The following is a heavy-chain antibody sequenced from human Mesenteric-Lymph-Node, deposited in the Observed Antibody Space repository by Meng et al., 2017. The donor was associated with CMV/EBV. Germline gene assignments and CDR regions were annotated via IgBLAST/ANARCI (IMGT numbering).Heavy chain of an antibody. J-gene: IGHJ4*02. CDR1: GFTFSSYA. D-gene: IGHD3-10*01. V-gene: IGHV3-48*04. CDR3: ARVSRHYGSGRNLDY. Sequence: GESLKISCAASGFTFSSYAMSWVRQGPGKGLEWVSYISSSSSTIYYADSVKGRFTISRDNAKNSLYLQMNSLRAEDTAVYYCARVSRHYGSGRNLDYWGQGTLVTVSS. CDR2: ISSSSSTI.